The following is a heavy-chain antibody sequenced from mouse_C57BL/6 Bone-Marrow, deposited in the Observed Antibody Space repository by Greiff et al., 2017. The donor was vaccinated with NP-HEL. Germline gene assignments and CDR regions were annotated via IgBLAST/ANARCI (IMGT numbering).Heavy chain of an antibody. CDR1: GYTFTSYW. CDR2: IDPSDSYT. Sequence: VKLQESGAELVRPGTSVKLSCKASGYTFTSYWMHWVKQRPGQGLEWIGVIDPSDSYTNYNQKFKGKATLTVDTSSSTAYMQLSSLTSEDSAVYYCARTRIGNLDYWGQGTTLTVSS. J-gene: IGHJ2*01. V-gene: IGHV1-59*01. CDR3: ARTRIGNLDY. D-gene: IGHD2-1*01.